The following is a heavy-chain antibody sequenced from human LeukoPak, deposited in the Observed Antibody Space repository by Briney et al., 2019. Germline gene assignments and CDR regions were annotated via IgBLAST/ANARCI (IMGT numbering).Heavy chain of an antibody. D-gene: IGHD4-17*01. Sequence: GGSLRLSCAASGFTFSGYWMHWVRQAPGKGLVWVSRIYNDGSRTTYADSVKGRFTISRDTAKNTLYLQMNSLRAEDTAVYYCARSNDYADYLFDCWGQGTLVTVSS. CDR2: IYNDGSRT. J-gene: IGHJ4*02. CDR3: ARSNDYADYLFDC. CDR1: GFTFSGYW. V-gene: IGHV3-74*01.